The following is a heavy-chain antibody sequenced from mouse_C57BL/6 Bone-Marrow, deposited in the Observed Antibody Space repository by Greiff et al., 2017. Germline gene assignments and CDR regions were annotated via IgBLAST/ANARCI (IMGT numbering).Heavy chain of an antibody. CDR1: GFNIKDDY. Sequence: EVQLQQSGAELVRPGASVTLSCTASGFNIKDDYMHWVKQRPEQGLEWIGWIDPENGDTEYASKFQGKATITADPSSNTAYLQLSSLTSEDTAVYYCTTGYYGSPWYFDVWGTGTTVTVSS. V-gene: IGHV14-4*01. CDR2: IDPENGDT. J-gene: IGHJ1*03. D-gene: IGHD1-1*01. CDR3: TTGYYGSPWYFDV.